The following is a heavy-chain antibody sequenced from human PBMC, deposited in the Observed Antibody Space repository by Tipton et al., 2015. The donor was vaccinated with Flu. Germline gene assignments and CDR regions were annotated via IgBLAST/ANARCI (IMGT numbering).Heavy chain of an antibody. CDR3: AKDRTMTALIPFDQ. J-gene: IGHJ5*02. Sequence: GSLRLSCAASGFSFSKYAMSWVRQAPGKGLEWVSAISANGGTTNHADPVKGRFIISRDNSKNTLYLQMNSLTAADTAVYYCAKDRTMTALIPFDQWGQGTLVTVSS. V-gene: IGHV3-23*01. CDR1: GFSFSKYA. D-gene: IGHD3-22*01. CDR2: ISANGGTT.